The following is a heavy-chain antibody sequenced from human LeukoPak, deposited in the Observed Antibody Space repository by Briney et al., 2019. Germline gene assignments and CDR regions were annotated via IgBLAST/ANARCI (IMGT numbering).Heavy chain of an antibody. D-gene: IGHD6-13*01. J-gene: IGHJ4*02. CDR1: GGSISSYY. V-gene: IGHV4-59*08. CDR3: ARYYSSNWYFDY. Sequence: PWETLSLTCTVSGGSISSYYWSWIRQPSGKGLECIGYIYYSGSTNYNPSLKRRVTISIDTTKNQFSLKLSSVTAANTAVYYCARYYSSNWYFDYWGQGTLVTVSS. CDR2: IYYSGST.